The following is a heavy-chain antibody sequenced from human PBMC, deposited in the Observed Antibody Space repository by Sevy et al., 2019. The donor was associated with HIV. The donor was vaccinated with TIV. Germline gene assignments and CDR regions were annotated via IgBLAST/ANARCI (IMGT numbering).Heavy chain of an antibody. V-gene: IGHV4-39*01. CDR3: VRLAVAGTPYPNYFDY. CDR2: IYYSGST. D-gene: IGHD6-19*01. Sequence: SETLSLTCTVSGGSISSSSYYWGWIRQPPGKGLEWIGSIYYSGSTYYNPSLKSRVTISVDTSKNQFSLKLSSVTAADTAVYYCVRLAVAGTPYPNYFDYWGQGTLVTVSS. J-gene: IGHJ4*02. CDR1: GGSISSSSYY.